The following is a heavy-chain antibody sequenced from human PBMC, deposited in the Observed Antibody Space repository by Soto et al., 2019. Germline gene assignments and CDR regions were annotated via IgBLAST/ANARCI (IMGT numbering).Heavy chain of an antibody. CDR1: GGTFSSYA. CDR3: ARETRIAPDP. CDR2: INPSGGST. J-gene: IGHJ5*02. Sequence: ASVKVSCKASGGTFSSYAISWVRQAPGQGLEWMGIINPSGGSTSYAQKFQGRVTMTRDTSTSTVYMELSSLRSEDTAVYYCARETRIAPDPWRQGTLVTVSS. V-gene: IGHV1-46*01. D-gene: IGHD6-13*01.